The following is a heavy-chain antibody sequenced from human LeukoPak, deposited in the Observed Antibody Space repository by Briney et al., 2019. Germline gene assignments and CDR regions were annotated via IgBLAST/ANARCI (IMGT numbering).Heavy chain of an antibody. CDR1: GFTFSSYA. Sequence: HPGGSLRLSCAASGFTFSSYAMHWVRQAPGKGLEWVAVISYDGSNKYYADSVKGRFTISRDNSKNTLYLQMNSLRAEDTAVYYCARDAAVAGHDFFGYWGQGTLVTVSS. CDR3: ARDAAVAGHDFFGY. J-gene: IGHJ4*02. V-gene: IGHV3-30*04. D-gene: IGHD6-19*01. CDR2: ISYDGSNK.